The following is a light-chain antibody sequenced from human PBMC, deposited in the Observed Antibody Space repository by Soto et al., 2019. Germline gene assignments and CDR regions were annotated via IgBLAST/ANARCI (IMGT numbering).Light chain of an antibody. CDR3: QQTYSTPWT. Sequence: DIQMSQSPSTLSGSVEDRVKITCRASQTISSWLAWYQQKPGKAPKLLIYKASTLKSGVPSRFSGSGSWTDFALTSSSLQPEDFATYYCQQTYSTPWTFGQGTKVDIK. V-gene: IGKV1-5*03. CDR1: QTISSW. CDR2: KAS. J-gene: IGKJ1*01.